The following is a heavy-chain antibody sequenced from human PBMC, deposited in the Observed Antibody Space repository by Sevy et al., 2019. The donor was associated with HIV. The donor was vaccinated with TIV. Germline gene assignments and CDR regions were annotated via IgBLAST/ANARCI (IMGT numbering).Heavy chain of an antibody. CDR2: ISSSSSTI. V-gene: IGHV3-48*01. D-gene: IGHD3-22*01. CDR3: ARGSYYDCSDYYPDGFDI. J-gene: IGHJ3*02. CDR1: GFTFSSYS. Sequence: GGSLRLSCAASGFTFSSYSMNWVRQAPGKGLEWVSYISSSSSTIYYADSVKGGFTISRDNAKNSRYLQMNRLRAEDTAVYYCARGSYYDCSDYYPDGFDIWGQGTMVTVSS.